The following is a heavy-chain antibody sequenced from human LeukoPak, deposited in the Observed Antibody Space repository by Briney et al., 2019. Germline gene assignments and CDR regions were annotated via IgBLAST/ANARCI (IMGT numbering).Heavy chain of an antibody. CDR1: GFTFSSYA. CDR3: ARDGYYGDYVYGMDV. J-gene: IGHJ6*02. D-gene: IGHD4-17*01. Sequence: PGGSLRLSCAASGFTFSSYAMHWVRQAPGKGLEWVAVISYDGSNKYYADSVKGRFTISRDNSKNTLYLQMNSLRAEDTAVYYCARDGYYGDYVYGMDVWGQGTTVTVSS. CDR2: ISYDGSNK. V-gene: IGHV3-30-3*01.